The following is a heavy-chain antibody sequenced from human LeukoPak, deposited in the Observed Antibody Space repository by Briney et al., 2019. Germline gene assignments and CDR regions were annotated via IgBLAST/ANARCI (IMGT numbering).Heavy chain of an antibody. CDR3: ARGIVGYYPDYFDY. Sequence: PGGSLRLSCAASRFTVSSYAIHWVRQAPGKGLEWVAVIWNDGTNKYYADSVKGRFTISRDNSKNTLYLQMNSLRAEDTAVYYCARGIVGYYPDYFDYWGQGTLVTVSS. V-gene: IGHV3-33*08. CDR1: RFTVSSYA. J-gene: IGHJ4*02. D-gene: IGHD1-26*01. CDR2: IWNDGTNK.